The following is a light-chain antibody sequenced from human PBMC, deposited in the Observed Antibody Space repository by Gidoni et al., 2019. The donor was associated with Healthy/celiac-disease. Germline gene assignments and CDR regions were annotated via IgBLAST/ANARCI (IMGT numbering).Light chain of an antibody. J-gene: IGKJ1*01. CDR3: QQYGSSPQAWT. V-gene: IGKV3-20*01. CDR2: GAS. Sequence: EIVLTQSPGTLSLSPGERATLSGRASQSVSSSYLAWYQQKPGQAPRLLIYGASSRATGIPDRFSGSGSGTDFTLTISRLEPEDFAVYYCQQYGSSPQAWTFGQGTKVEIK. CDR1: QSVSSSY.